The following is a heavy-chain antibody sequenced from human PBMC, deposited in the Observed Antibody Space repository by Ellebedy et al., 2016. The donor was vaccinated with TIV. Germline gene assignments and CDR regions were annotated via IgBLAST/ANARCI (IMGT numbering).Heavy chain of an antibody. V-gene: IGHV3-74*01. Sequence: GESLKISCAASGFPFSSYYMHLVRHVPGMGLVWVSHIRGDGSYTNYAGSVKGRFTTSRDNAKNTLYLQLDSLRGEEKAIYYCARGNIGWKGVDYWGQGTLVTVSS. J-gene: IGHJ4*02. CDR3: ARGNIGWKGVDY. D-gene: IGHD2/OR15-2a*01. CDR2: IRGDGSYT. CDR1: GFPFSSYY.